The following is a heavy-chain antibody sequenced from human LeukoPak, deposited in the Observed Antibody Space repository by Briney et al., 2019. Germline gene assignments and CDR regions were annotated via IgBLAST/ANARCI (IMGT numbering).Heavy chain of an antibody. CDR2: MNGDGGTI. V-gene: IGHV3-74*01. CDR3: ARAGSYRFDY. CDR1: GFTFSTSW. J-gene: IGHJ4*02. Sequence: PGGSLRLSCVGSGFTFSTSWVHWVRHAPGQGLVWLSRMNGDGGTINYVDSVKGRFTVSRDNAKNTLYLQVNSLGVEDTAIYYCARAGSYRFDYWGPGTQVTVSS. D-gene: IGHD3-16*02.